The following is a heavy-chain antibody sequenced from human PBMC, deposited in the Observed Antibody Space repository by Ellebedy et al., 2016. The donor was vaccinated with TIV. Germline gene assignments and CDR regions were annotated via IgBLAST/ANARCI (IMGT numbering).Heavy chain of an antibody. Sequence: GESLKISCVASGLTFSNAWMNWLRQAPGKGLEWVGRIKSKADGGTTDYAAPVEGRFTISRDDSKNTLYLQMNSLKTEDTATYYCSSHPWGGSFDYWGQGTLVTVSS. J-gene: IGHJ4*02. D-gene: IGHD3-16*01. CDR3: SSHPWGGSFDY. CDR1: GLTFSNAW. CDR2: IKSKADGGTT. V-gene: IGHV3-15*01.